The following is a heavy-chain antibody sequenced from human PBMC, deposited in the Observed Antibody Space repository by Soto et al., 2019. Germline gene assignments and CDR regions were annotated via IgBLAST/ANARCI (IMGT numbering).Heavy chain of an antibody. V-gene: IGHV4-4*02. J-gene: IGHJ6*02. CDR2: IYPSGST. D-gene: IGHD2-21*02. CDR1: GGSISSSNW. CDR3: AKHRVVTAIRGGYYYGMDV. Sequence: QVQLQELGPGLVKPSGTLSLTCAVSGGSISSSNWWSWVRQPPGKGLDWIGEIYPSGSTNYNPSLKSRVTISVDKSKNQFSLKLSSVTAADTAVYYCAKHRVVTAIRGGYYYGMDVWGQGTTVTVSS.